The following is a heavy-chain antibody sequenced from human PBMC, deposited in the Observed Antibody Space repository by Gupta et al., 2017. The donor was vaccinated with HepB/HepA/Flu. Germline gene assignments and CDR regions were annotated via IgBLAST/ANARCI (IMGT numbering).Heavy chain of an antibody. Sequence: EVQLLQSGGGLVQPGGSLRLSCAVHGFTFSTYAMSWVRQAPGKGLEWVSGISGSATTTNYADSVKGRFTISRDNTKNTLSLQMSSLRAEDTAIYYCAKALYGGFDYWGQGTLVTVSS. CDR1: GFTFSTYA. D-gene: IGHD2-8*01. V-gene: IGHV3-23*01. CDR3: AKALYGGFDY. CDR2: ISGSATTT. J-gene: IGHJ4*02.